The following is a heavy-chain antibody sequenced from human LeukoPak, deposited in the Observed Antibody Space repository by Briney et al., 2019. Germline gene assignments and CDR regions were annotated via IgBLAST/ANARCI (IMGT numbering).Heavy chain of an antibody. D-gene: IGHD6-19*01. CDR2: ISAYNGNT. CDR3: ARDSSGWYYLYYGMDV. J-gene: IGHJ6*02. Sequence: ASVKVSCKASGYTFTSYGISWVRQAPGQGLEWMGWISAYNGNTNYAQKLQGRVTMTTDTSTSTAYMELRSLRSDDTAVYYCARDSSGWYYLYYGMDVWGQGTTVTVAS. CDR1: GYTFTSYG. V-gene: IGHV1-18*01.